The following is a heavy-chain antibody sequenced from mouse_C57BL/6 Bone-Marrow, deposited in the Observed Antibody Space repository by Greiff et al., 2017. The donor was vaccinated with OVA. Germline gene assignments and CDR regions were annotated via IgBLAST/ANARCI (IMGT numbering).Heavy chain of an antibody. J-gene: IGHJ4*01. Sequence: VKLQESGPGLVAPSQSLSITCTVSGFSLTSYGVDWVRQPPGKGLEWLGVIWGGGSTNYNSALMSRLSISKDNSKSQVFLKMNSLQTDDTAMYYCANFITTVGGYAMGCWGKGTSVTVSS. CDR3: ANFITTVGGYAMGC. CDR2: IWGGGST. D-gene: IGHD1-1*01. V-gene: IGHV2-9*01. CDR1: GFSLTSYG.